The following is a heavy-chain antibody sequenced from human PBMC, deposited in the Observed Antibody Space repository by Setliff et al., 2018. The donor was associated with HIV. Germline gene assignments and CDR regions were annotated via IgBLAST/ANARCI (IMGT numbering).Heavy chain of an antibody. V-gene: IGHV4-34*01. Sequence: PSETLSLTCAVYGGSFSGYYWSWIRQPPGKGLAWIGEINHSGSTNYNMSLWSRVTISLDASRNQFSLELISVTAAATAVYYCAGGPGTTSIDYWAQGTLVTVSS. J-gene: IGHJ4*02. D-gene: IGHD1-26*01. CDR1: GGSFSGYY. CDR3: AGGPGTTSIDY. CDR2: INHSGST.